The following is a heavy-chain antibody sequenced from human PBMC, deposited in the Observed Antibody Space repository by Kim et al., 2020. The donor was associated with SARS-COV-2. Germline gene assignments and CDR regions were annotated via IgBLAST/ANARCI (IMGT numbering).Heavy chain of an antibody. CDR3: ANGLDYGAPRAPY. CDR2: IRGTDTTT. Sequence: GGSLRLSCAASGFTFSTYAMSWVRQAPGKGLEWLSSIRGTDTTTYYADALKGRFTISRDNSRNTVYLQMNSLRADDTAIYYCANGLDYGAPRAPYWGQGT. D-gene: IGHD4-17*01. CDR1: GFTFSTYA. J-gene: IGHJ4*02. V-gene: IGHV3-23*01.